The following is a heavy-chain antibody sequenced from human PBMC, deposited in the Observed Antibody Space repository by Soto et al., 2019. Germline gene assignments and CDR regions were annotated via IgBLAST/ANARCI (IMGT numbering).Heavy chain of an antibody. CDR2: IYSGGST. J-gene: IGHJ6*02. CDR1: GFTVSSNY. D-gene: IGHD6-6*01. V-gene: IGHV3-53*01. Sequence: VQLVESGGGLIQPGGSLRLSCAASGFTVSSNYMSWVRQAPGKGLEWVSVIYSGGSTYYADSVKGRFTISRDNSKNTLYLQMNSLRAEDTAVYYCARDSIAAREGYGMDVWGQGTTVTVSS. CDR3: ARDSIAAREGYGMDV.